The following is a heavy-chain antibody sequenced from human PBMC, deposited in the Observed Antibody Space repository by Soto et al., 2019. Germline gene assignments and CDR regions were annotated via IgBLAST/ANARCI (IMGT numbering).Heavy chain of an antibody. J-gene: IGHJ4*02. V-gene: IGHV1-2*04. CDR3: ARTWNKVGAAFAVGYFDL. CDR2: INPNSGGT. D-gene: IGHD1-26*01. CDR1: GYTFTGYY. Sequence: ASVKVSCKASGYTFTGYYMHWVRQAPGQGLEWMGWINPNSGGTNYAQTFQGWVTMTRDTSISTVYMDLSRLRSDDTAVYCCARTWNKVGAAFAVGYFDLWGLGTLVTVSS.